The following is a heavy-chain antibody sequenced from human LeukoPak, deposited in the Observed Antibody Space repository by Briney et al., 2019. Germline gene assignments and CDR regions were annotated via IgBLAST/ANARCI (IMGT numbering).Heavy chain of an antibody. J-gene: IGHJ3*02. CDR3: ARHFTYYYDTRGYPRDAFDI. CDR2: IYYSGST. D-gene: IGHD3-22*01. V-gene: IGHV4-59*08. Sequence: SETLSLTCTVSGGSISGYYWSWIRQSPGKGLVWMGYIYYSGSTNYNPSLKSRVTISLDMSKNQFSLQLSSVTAADTALYYCARHFTYYYDTRGYPRDAFDIWGQGTMVTVSS. CDR1: GGSISGYY.